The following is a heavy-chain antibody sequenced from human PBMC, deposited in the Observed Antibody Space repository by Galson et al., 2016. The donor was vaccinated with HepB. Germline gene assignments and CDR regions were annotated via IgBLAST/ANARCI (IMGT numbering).Heavy chain of an antibody. CDR2: FSWDATSS. CDR3: AKGKLLWFGELPQDDSFDF. CDR1: GFTFDDYA. Sequence: SLRLSCAASGFTFDDYAMHWISTASGKRLECVSLFSWDATSSYYAASVKGRFTISRDNTKNSLDLQMNSLRAEDTALYYCAKGKLLWFGELPQDDSFDFWGQGTMVTVSS. J-gene: IGHJ3*01. V-gene: IGHV3-43D*04. D-gene: IGHD3-10*01.